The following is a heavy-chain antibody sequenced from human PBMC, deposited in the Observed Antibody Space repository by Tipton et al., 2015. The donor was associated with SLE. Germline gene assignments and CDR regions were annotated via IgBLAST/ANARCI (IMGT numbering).Heavy chain of an antibody. CDR3: AVDYGNYAHDAFDI. Sequence: TLSLTCTVSGGSITTGSYYWSWIRQPPGKGLEWIGFIYTTGSTNYNPSLKSRVTISVDTSKNQFSLKLSSVTAADTAVYYCAVDYGNYAHDAFDIWGQGTMVTVSS. D-gene: IGHD4-11*01. CDR1: GGSITTGSYY. J-gene: IGHJ3*02. V-gene: IGHV4-61*02. CDR2: IYTTGST.